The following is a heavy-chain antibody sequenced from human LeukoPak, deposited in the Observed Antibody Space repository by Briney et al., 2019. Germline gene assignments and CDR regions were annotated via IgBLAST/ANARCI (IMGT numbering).Heavy chain of an antibody. CDR3: AADRYDSSGYYHFDY. D-gene: IGHD3-22*01. CDR2: IVVGSGNT. J-gene: IGHJ4*02. CDR1: GFTFTSSA. Sequence: GASVKVSFKASGFTFTSSAMQWVRQARGQRLERIGWIVVGSGNTNYAQKFQERVTITRDMSTSTAYMELSSLRSEDTAVYYCAADRYDSSGYYHFDYWGQGTLVTVSS. V-gene: IGHV1-58*02.